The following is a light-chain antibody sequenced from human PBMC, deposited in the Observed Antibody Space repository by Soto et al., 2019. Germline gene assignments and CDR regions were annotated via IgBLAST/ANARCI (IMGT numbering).Light chain of an antibody. Sequence: LTQPHSVSESPGKTLSISCTRSSGSIANNYVQWYQQRPGSAPTTVIYENNQRLSGVPDRFSGSTDGSSNSASLTISGLQTEDEADYYCQSYHSDFVVFGGGTQLTVL. CDR3: QSYHSDFVV. CDR2: ENN. V-gene: IGLV6-57*04. J-gene: IGLJ2*01. CDR1: SGSIANNY.